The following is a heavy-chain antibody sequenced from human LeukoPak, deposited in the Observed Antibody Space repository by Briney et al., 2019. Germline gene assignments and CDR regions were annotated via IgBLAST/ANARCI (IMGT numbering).Heavy chain of an antibody. V-gene: IGHV1-2*04. CDR2: INPNGGGT. D-gene: IGHD3-9*01. CDR1: GYTFTDYN. CDR3: ARDRGLSVDYDILTGPSGAFDI. Sequence: ASVKVSCKASGYTFTDYNMHWVRQAPGQGLEWMGWINPNGGGTNYAQKFQGWVTMTRDTSISTAYMELSRLRSDDTAVYYCARDRGLSVDYDILTGPSGAFDIWGQGTMVTVSS. J-gene: IGHJ3*02.